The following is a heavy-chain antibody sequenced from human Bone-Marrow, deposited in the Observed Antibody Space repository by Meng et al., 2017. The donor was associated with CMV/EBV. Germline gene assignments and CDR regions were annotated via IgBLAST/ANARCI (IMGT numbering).Heavy chain of an antibody. J-gene: IGHJ4*02. CDR1: GFTFNNYT. CDR2: ISTSSTYI. D-gene: IGHD1-26*01. Sequence: GGSLRLSCAASGFTFNNYTVNWVRQAPGKGLEWVSSISTSSTYIYYADVVRGRFTISRDNANNSLFLQMDSLRAEDTAVYYCARTQPVGATVFDYWGQGTLVTVSS. V-gene: IGHV3-21*01. CDR3: ARTQPVGATVFDY.